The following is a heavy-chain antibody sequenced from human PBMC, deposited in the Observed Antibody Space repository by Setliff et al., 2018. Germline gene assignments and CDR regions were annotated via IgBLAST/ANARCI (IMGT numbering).Heavy chain of an antibody. Sequence: ASVKVSCKASGGTFSSYAISWVRQAPGQGLEWMGWISAYNGSTNYAQKFQGRVTMTRDTSISTAYMELSRLTSDDTAVYYCARAEHGYDFWSGYYGYYYYYMDVWGKGTTVTVPS. CDR1: GGTFSSYA. J-gene: IGHJ6*03. D-gene: IGHD3-3*01. V-gene: IGHV1-2*02. CDR2: ISAYNGST. CDR3: ARAEHGYDFWSGYYGYYYYYMDV.